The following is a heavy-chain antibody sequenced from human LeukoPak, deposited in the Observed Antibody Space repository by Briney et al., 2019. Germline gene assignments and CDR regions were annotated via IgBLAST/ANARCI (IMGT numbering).Heavy chain of an antibody. D-gene: IGHD3-10*01. CDR3: ASPHYYGSGSYYT. J-gene: IGHJ5*02. V-gene: IGHV4-34*01. CDR2: IDHSGST. Sequence: SETLSLTCAVYGGSFSGYYWSWIRQPPGKGLEWIGEIDHSGSTKYNPSLKSLVTISVDTSKTQFSLKLSSVTAADTAVYYCASPHYYGSGSYYTWGQGTLVTVSS. CDR1: GGSFSGYY.